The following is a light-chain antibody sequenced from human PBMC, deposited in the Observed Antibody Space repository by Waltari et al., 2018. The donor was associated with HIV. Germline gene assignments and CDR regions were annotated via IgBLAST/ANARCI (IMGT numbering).Light chain of an antibody. Sequence: IQMTKSPTSLPGSGGEGVTITGRASQSINSLLHWYQHKPGRAPRLLIFSASSWESGVPSRFSGSGSGTDFTLTISSLQPEDVAIYYCQQSFILPPTFGGGTRVEI. CDR2: SAS. V-gene: IGKV1-39*01. CDR3: QQSFILPPT. CDR1: QSINSL. J-gene: IGKJ4*01.